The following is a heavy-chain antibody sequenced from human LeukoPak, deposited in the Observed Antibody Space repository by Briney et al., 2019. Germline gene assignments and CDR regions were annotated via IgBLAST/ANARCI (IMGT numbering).Heavy chain of an antibody. Sequence: ASVKVSCKASGYTFTGYYMHWVRQAPGQGLEWMGWINPNSGGTNYAQKFQGRVTMTRDTSISTAYMELSRLRSDDTALYYCARGSYYYAAGSFYSDYWGQGTLVTVSS. CDR3: ARGSYYYAAGSFYSDY. D-gene: IGHD3-10*01. J-gene: IGHJ4*02. CDR1: GYTFTGYY. CDR2: INPNSGGT. V-gene: IGHV1-2*02.